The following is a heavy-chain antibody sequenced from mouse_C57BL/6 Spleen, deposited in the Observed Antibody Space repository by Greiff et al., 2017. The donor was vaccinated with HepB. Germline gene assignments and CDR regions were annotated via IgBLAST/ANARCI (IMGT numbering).Heavy chain of an antibody. D-gene: IGHD2-2*01. V-gene: IGHV3-6*01. J-gene: IGHJ2*01. CDR3: ARGGWLRRDYFDY. Sequence: EVQLVESGPGLVKPSQSLSLTCSVTGYSITSGYYWNWIRQFPGNKLEWMGYISYDGSNNYNPSLKNRISITRDTSKNQFFLKLNSVTTEDTATYYCARGGWLRRDYFDYWGQGTTLTVSS. CDR1: GYSITSGYY. CDR2: ISYDGSN.